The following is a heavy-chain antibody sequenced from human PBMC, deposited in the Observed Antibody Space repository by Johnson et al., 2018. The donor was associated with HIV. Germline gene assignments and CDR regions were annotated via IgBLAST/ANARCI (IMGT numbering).Heavy chain of an antibody. CDR1: GFTFDDYA. CDR2: ISGSGGST. Sequence: VQLVESGGGVVRPGGSLRLSCAASGFTFDDYAMSWVRQAPGKGLEWVSAISGSGGSTYYADSVKGRFTVSRDNSKNTVYLQMNSLRAEDTAVYYCASSITMISGDAFDIWGQGTMVTVSS. CDR3: ASSITMISGDAFDI. D-gene: IGHD3-22*01. V-gene: IGHV3-23*04. J-gene: IGHJ3*02.